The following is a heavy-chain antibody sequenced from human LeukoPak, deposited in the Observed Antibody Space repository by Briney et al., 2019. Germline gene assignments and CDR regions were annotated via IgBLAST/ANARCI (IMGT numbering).Heavy chain of an antibody. CDR1: GFSLHTYE. J-gene: IGHJ5*02. CDR3: ARGDPHADL. CDR2: ITISGHTK. Sequence: PGGSLRLSCAASGFSLHTYEMNWVRQAPGKGLEWIADITISGHTKNYADSVKGRFTISRDSARTSLYLQMNSLRVEDTGVYFCARGDPHADLWGQGTLVTVSS. V-gene: IGHV3-48*03.